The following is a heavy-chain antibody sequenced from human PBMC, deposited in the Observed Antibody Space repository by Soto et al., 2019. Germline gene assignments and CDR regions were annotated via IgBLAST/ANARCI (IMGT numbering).Heavy chain of an antibody. CDR3: AREPYGDYFDY. CDR2: IKQDGSEK. D-gene: IGHD4-17*01. J-gene: IGHJ4*02. CDR1: GFTFSSYW. V-gene: IGHV3-7*01. Sequence: EVQLVESGGGLVQPGGSLRLSCAASGFTFSSYWMSWVRQAPGKGLEWVANIKQDGSEKYYVDSVKGRVTICRDNAKKSLYLQMNSLRAEDTAVYYCAREPYGDYFDYWGQGTLVTVSS.